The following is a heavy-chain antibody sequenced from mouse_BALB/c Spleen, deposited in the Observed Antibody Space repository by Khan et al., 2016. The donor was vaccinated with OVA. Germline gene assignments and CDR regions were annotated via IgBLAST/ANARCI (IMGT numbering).Heavy chain of an antibody. D-gene: IGHD4-1*01. Sequence: EVELVESGGDLVKSGGSLKLSCAASGFTFSPYSMSWVRQTPDKRLEWVATISSDGDYTYYPDSVKGRFNISRDNAKNTLYLQMSTLKSDDTAIDYCATHLTESFAYWGQGTLVTVSA. CDR2: ISSDGDYT. CDR1: GFTFSPYS. V-gene: IGHV5-6*01. J-gene: IGHJ3*01. CDR3: ATHLTESFAY.